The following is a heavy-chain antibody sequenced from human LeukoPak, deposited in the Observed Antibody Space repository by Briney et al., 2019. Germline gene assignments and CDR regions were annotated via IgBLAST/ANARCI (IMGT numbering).Heavy chain of an antibody. V-gene: IGHV4-34*01. Sequence: SETLSLTCAVYGGSFSGYYWSWIRQPPGKGLEWIGEINHSGSTNYNPSLKSRVTISVDTSKNQFSLKLSSVNAADTAVYYCARHRSSSWYHFNPPVYYFDYWGQGTLVTVSS. J-gene: IGHJ4*02. CDR2: INHSGST. D-gene: IGHD6-13*01. CDR3: ARHRSSSWYHFNPPVYYFDY. CDR1: GGSFSGYY.